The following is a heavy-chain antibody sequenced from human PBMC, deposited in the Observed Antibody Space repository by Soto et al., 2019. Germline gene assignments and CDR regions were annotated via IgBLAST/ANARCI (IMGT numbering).Heavy chain of an antibody. V-gene: IGHV3-53*01. CDR3: AKGLHYGDYRFDY. Sequence: GGSLRLSCAVSGFTVSNNYMSWVRQAPGKGLEGVSVIYSGGYTAYADSVKGRFTISRDNSKNTLYLQMNSLRAEDTAVYYCAKGLHYGDYRFDYWGQGTLVTVSS. J-gene: IGHJ4*02. CDR2: IYSGGYT. CDR1: GFTVSNNY. D-gene: IGHD4-17*01.